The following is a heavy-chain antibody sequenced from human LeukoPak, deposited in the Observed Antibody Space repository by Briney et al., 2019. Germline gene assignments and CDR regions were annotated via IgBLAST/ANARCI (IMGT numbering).Heavy chain of an antibody. V-gene: IGHV1-46*01. Sequence: GASVKVSCKASGYTFTSYYMHWVRQAPGQGLEWMGIINPSGSSTSYAQKFQGRGTMTRDTSTSTVYMELSSLRSEDTAVYYCARDNIVVVPAASGKHHNFDYWGQGTLVTVSS. CDR1: GYTFTSYY. CDR2: INPSGSST. CDR3: ARDNIVVVPAASGKHHNFDY. J-gene: IGHJ4*02. D-gene: IGHD2-2*01.